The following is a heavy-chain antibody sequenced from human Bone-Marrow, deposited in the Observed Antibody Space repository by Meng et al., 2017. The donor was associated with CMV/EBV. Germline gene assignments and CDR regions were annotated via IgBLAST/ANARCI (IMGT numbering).Heavy chain of an antibody. J-gene: IGHJ3*02. V-gene: IGHV5-51*01. D-gene: IGHD3-3*01. Sequence: GALSLTCRGSGYNFNSYWIAWVCLMPGKGLECMGINYPGDSDTRYSPSFQGQVTISADKSINTAYLQWSSLKASDTAMYYCASQTTGDTFWSSYYGAFDIWGQGTAVTVSS. CDR3: ASQTTGDTFWSSYYGAFDI. CDR2: NYPGDSDT. CDR1: GYNFNSYW.